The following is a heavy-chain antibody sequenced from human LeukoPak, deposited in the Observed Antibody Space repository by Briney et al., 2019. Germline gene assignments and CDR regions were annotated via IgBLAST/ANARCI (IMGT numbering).Heavy chain of an antibody. CDR3: ARVRDGYNDAYDI. J-gene: IGHJ3*02. CDR2: IYPNSGGT. V-gene: IGHV1-2*02. Sequence: ASVKVSCKASAYTFTGYYMHWVRQAPGQGLEWMGWIYPNSGGTNYAQKFQGRVTMTRDTSISTAYMELSSLKSEDTAVYYCARVRDGYNDAYDIWGQGTMVTVSS. D-gene: IGHD5-24*01. CDR1: AYTFTGYY.